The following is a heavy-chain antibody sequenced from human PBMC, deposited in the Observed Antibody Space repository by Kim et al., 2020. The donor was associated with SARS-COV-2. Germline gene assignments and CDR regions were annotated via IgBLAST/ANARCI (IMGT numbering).Heavy chain of an antibody. V-gene: IGHV3-48*02. CDR1: GFTFSSYR. J-gene: IGHJ4*02. Sequence: WGSLRLSCAASGFTFSSYRLPFVRPSPGKGLEWVSYISSSSSTIYYADSVKGRFTISRDNAKNSLYLQMNSLRDEDTAVYYCARLHCTNGVCYYYFDYWGQGTLVTVSS. CDR3: ARLHCTNGVCYYYFDY. CDR2: ISSSSSTI. D-gene: IGHD2-8*01.